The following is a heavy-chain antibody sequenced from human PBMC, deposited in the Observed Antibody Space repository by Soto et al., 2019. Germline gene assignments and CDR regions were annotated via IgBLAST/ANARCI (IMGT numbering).Heavy chain of an antibody. V-gene: IGHV4-39*01. CDR2: IYYSGST. CDR1: GGSISSSSYY. Sequence: SETLSHTCTVSGGSISSSSYYWGWIRQPPGKGLEWIGSIYYSGSTYYNPSLKSRVTISVDTSKNQFSLKLSSVTAADTAVYYCARLGGYSRSGPQRHVLDISTRRTMVIVSS. J-gene: IGHJ3*02. CDR3: ARLGGYSRSGPQRHVLDI. D-gene: IGHD6-13*01.